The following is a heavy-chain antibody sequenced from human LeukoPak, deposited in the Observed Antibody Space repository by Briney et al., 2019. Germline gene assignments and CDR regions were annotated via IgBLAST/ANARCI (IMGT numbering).Heavy chain of an antibody. J-gene: IGHJ4*02. V-gene: IGHV3-23*01. D-gene: IGHD3-10*01. CDR3: AKYGSGTYYNGLH. CDR2: FSVSGENT. CDR1: GFTFSSYA. Sequence: PGGSLRLSCAASGFTFSSYAMTWARQAPGKGLQWVSTFSVSGENTYYADSVKGRFTISRDISKSTLYLQMNSLRDEDTALYYCAKYGSGTYYNGLHWGQGTLVTVSS.